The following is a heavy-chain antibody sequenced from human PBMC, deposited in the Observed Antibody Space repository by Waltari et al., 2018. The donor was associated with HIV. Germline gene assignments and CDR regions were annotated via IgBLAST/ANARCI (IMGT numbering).Heavy chain of an antibody. Sequence: EVQVVESGGGLVKPGGSLRVSCASFQLTVEDVGMTWVRQAPGKGLEWVGRIKSKRDGGATDYAASVKGRFVISRDDSQNTLYLQMSGLRTEDTAMYYCTTGGYPTEAFDVWGQGTMVTVSP. CDR3: TTGGYPTEAFDV. CDR1: QLTVEDVG. J-gene: IGHJ3*01. CDR2: IKSKRDGGAT. V-gene: IGHV3-15*01. D-gene: IGHD5-12*01.